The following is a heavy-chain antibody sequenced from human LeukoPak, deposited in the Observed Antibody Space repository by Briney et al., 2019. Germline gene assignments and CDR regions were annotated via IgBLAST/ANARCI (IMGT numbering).Heavy chain of an antibody. Sequence: GGSLRLSCEPSGFSIRTYYMSWVRQVPGKGLEWVSVIYSGGTIRYADSVKGRFTFSRDNFKDTLNLQMNSLRADDTAVYYCVRAVHHNFYSDSSGYYGVAFDATGQRTVVTVSS. CDR1: GFSIRTYY. CDR3: VRAVHHNFYSDSSGYYGVAFDA. D-gene: IGHD3-22*01. J-gene: IGHJ3*01. V-gene: IGHV3-53*01. CDR2: IYSGGTI.